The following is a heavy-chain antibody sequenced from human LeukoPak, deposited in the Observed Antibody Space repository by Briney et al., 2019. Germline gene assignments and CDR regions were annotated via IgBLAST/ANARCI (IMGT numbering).Heavy chain of an antibody. CDR1: GYTFTSYD. Sequence: ASVKVSCKASGYTFTSYDFNWVRQDTGQRPEWMGWMSPNSGDTGYAQKFQDRVTMTRNTSTRTAYMELSSLRSDDTAVYYCARGPPSWGYDYWGPGTLVTVSS. J-gene: IGHJ4*02. V-gene: IGHV1-8*01. CDR2: MSPNSGDT. D-gene: IGHD2-2*01. CDR3: ARGPPSWGYDY.